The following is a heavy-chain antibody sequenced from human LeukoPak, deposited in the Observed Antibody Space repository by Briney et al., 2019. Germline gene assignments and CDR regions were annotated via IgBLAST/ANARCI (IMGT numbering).Heavy chain of an antibody. V-gene: IGHV3-23*01. D-gene: IGHD2-21*01. J-gene: IGHJ4*02. CDR3: AKAPVTSCRGAYCYPFAS. CDR1: GFTFSTYA. CDR2: TSSSDAGT. Sequence: GGALRLSCAASGFTFSTYAMSCVRQTLGEGLGWVAATSSSDAGTYHADSVRGLFTISRDNSKNSLYLQMNSLRAEDAAVYFCAKAPVTSCRGAYCYPFASWGQGTLVTVSS.